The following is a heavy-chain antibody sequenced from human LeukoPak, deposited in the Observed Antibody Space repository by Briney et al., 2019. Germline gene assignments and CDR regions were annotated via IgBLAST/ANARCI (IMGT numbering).Heavy chain of an antibody. V-gene: IGHV4-4*07. D-gene: IGHD6-13*01. CDR3: AREAFDSSSWYRGSFDY. CDR2: IYTSGST. CDR1: GGSISNYY. Sequence: SETLSLTCSVSGGSISNYYWSWIRQPAGKGLEWIGRIYTSGSTNYNPSLKSRVTMSVDTSKNQFSLKLSSVTAADTAVYYCAREAFDSSSWYRGSFDYWGQGTLVTVSS. J-gene: IGHJ4*02.